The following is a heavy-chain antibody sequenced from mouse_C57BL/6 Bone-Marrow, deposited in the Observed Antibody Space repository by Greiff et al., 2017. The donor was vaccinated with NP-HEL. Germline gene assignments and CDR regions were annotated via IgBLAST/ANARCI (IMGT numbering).Heavy chain of an antibody. V-gene: IGHV1-69*01. J-gene: IGHJ2*01. CDR2: IDPSDSYT. CDR1: GYTFTSYW. Sequence: QVQLQQPGAELVMPGASVKLSCKASGYTFTSYWMHWVKQRPGQGLEWIGEIDPSDSYTNYNQKFKGKSTLTVDKSSSTAYMQLSSLTSEDSAVYYCARTMDYGSSYYGWYFDYWGQGTTLTVSS. CDR3: ARTMDYGSSYYGWYFDY. D-gene: IGHD1-1*01.